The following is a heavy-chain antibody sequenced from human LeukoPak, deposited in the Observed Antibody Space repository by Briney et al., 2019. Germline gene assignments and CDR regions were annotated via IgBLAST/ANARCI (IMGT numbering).Heavy chain of an antibody. CDR2: INPGGSDT. CDR1: GYSFTTYY. D-gene: IGHD6-13*01. CDR3: ARTGTYAEFDY. V-gene: IGHV5-51*01. J-gene: IGHJ4*02. Sequence: GESLKISCKGSGYSFTTYYIGWVRQMPGKGLEWMGIINPGGSDTRYSPSFQGQVTISVDNSISTAYLQWTSPKASDTAMYYCARTGTYAEFDYWGQGSLVTVSS.